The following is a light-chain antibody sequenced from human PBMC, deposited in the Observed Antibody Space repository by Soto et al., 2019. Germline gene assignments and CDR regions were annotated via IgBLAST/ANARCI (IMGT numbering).Light chain of an antibody. CDR2: LGS. CDR1: QSLLHSNGYNY. V-gene: IGKV2-28*01. J-gene: IGKJ4*01. CDR3: MRAGGGGGA. Sequence: DIVMTQSPLSLPVTPGEPASISCRSSQSLLHSNGYNYLDWYLQKPGQSPQLLIYLGSNRASVVTDRLSGSGSGTDFTLKIIRVEAEAVGGGDGMRAGGGGGAFGGGTKVEIK.